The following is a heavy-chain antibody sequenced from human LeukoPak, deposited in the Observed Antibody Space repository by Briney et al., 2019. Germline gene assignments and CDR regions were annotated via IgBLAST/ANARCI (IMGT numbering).Heavy chain of an antibody. CDR2: ISYDGSHK. D-gene: IGHD3-22*01. Sequence: GGSLRLSCAASGFTFSSYGMHWVRQAPGKGLEWVAVISYDGSHKYYADSVKGRFTISRDNPKNTLYLQMNSLRAEDTAVYYCAKDLWNYYDSSGSYGNWGQGTLVTVSS. CDR1: GFTFSSYG. V-gene: IGHV3-30*18. CDR3: AKDLWNYYDSSGSYGN. J-gene: IGHJ4*02.